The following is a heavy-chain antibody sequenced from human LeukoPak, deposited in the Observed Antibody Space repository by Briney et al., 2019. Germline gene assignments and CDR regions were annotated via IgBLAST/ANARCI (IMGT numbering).Heavy chain of an antibody. D-gene: IGHD5-12*01. CDR2: ISTYNGNT. CDR1: GYTFISYG. J-gene: IGHJ6*03. CDR3: ARARSAIVATITTYYYYIDV. Sequence: GASVKVSCKASGYTFISYGISWVRQAPGQGLEWMGWISTYNGNTKYAQKLQGRVTMTTDTSTSTAYMELRSLRSDDTAVYYCARARSAIVATITTYYYYIDVWGKGTTVTVSS. V-gene: IGHV1-18*01.